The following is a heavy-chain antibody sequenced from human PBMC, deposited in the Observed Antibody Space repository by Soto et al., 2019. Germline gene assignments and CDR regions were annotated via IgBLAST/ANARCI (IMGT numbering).Heavy chain of an antibody. CDR2: VNPNSGGT. J-gene: IGHJ4*02. Sequence: ASLKIACKASGYTFTGYYMHLLRQAPGLVLEWMGWVNPNSGGTNYAQKFQGWVTMTRDTSISTAYMELSRLRSDVRAVYYCARAVSGSYNIWGQVNLVIVSS. D-gene: IGHD1-26*01. CDR1: GYTFTGYY. CDR3: ARAVSGSYNI. V-gene: IGHV1-2*04.